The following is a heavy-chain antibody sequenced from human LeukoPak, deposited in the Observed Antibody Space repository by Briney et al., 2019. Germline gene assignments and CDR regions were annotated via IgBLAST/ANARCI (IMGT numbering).Heavy chain of an antibody. CDR3: AKEEWLGKMNYFDY. J-gene: IGHJ4*02. Sequence: GGSLRLSCAASGFPFSTYAMSWVRQAPGKGLEWVSSISGSGGGGSTYYADSVKGRFTISRDTSKNTLYLQMNSLRAEDTAVYYCAKEEWLGKMNYFDYWGQGTLVTVSS. V-gene: IGHV3-23*01. CDR2: ISGSGGGGST. CDR1: GFPFSTYA. D-gene: IGHD6-19*01.